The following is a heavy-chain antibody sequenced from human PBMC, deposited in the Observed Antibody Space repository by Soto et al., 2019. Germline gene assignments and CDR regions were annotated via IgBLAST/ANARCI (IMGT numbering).Heavy chain of an antibody. CDR2: VYNENT. D-gene: IGHD4-17*01. CDR1: GGSISGYY. J-gene: IGHJ4*02. Sequence: SETLSLTCTISGGSISGYYWTWIRQSPGKGLEYIGDVYNENTHYNPSLNSRVTISVDTSKNQFPLKLSSVTAADTAVYYCARWYGGSLDYWGQGSLVTVSS. V-gene: IGHV4-59*01. CDR3: ARWYGGSLDY.